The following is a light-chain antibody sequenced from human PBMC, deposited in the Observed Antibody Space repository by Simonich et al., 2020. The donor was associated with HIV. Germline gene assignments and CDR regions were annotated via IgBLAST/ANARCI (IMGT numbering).Light chain of an antibody. V-gene: IGLV2-14*03. CDR2: DVS. Sequence: QSALTQPASVSGSPGQSITISCTGTSSDVGGYNFVSWYQHHPGKAPKLMIHDVSQRPSGVSNRFSGSKSGNTASLTISGLQAEDEADYYCSTYTSSSTRVFGGGTKLTVL. J-gene: IGLJ3*02. CDR1: SSDVGGYNF. CDR3: STYTSSSTRV.